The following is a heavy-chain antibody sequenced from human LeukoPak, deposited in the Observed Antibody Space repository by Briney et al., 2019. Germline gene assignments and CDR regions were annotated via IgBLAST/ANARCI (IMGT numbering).Heavy chain of an antibody. CDR1: GYTFTSYG. CDR3: ARGGVRGVIITHFDY. D-gene: IGHD3-10*01. J-gene: IGHJ4*02. V-gene: IGHV1-18*01. Sequence: ASVKVSCKASGYTFTSYGISWVRQAPGQGLEWMGWISAYNGNTNYAQKLQGRVTTTTDTSTSTAYMELRSLRSDDTAVYYCARGGVRGVIITHFDYWGQGTLVTVSS. CDR2: ISAYNGNT.